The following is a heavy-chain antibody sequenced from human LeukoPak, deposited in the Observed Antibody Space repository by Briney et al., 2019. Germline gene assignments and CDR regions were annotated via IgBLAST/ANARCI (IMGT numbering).Heavy chain of an antibody. D-gene: IGHD3-3*01. CDR2: ISYDGSNK. Sequence: QSGGSLRLSCAASGFTLSSFGMHWVRQAPGKGLEWVAVISYDGSNKFYADSVKGRFTISRDNSKNTLYLQMNSLRAEDTAVYYCARDDFEWGFRTYYDFWSGPQRAYYYYGMDVWGQGTTVTVSS. V-gene: IGHV3-30*03. J-gene: IGHJ6*02. CDR1: GFTLSSFG. CDR3: ARDDFEWGFRTYYDFWSGPQRAYYYYGMDV.